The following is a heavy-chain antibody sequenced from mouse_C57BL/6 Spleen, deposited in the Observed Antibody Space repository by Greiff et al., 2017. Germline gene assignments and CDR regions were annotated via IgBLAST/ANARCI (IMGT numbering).Heavy chain of an antibody. CDR2: INPSTVGT. CDR1: GYSFTGYY. J-gene: IGHJ2*01. V-gene: IGHV1-42*01. Sequence: EVHLVESGPELVKPGASVKISCKASGYSFTGYYMNWLKQSPEKSLEWIGEINPSTVGTTYNQKFKAKATLTVEKSSSTDYMQLKSLTSEDSAVYYCSPTGTGTFDYWGQGTTLTVSS. CDR3: SPTGTGTFDY. D-gene: IGHD4-1*02.